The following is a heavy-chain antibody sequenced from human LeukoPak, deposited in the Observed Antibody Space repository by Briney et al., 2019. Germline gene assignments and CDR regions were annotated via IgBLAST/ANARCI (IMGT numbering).Heavy chain of an antibody. CDR2: ISGSGVRT. D-gene: IGHD2-15*01. V-gene: IGHV3-23*01. CDR1: GFTFSNYA. J-gene: IGHJ4*02. Sequence: GGSLRLSCAASGFTFSNYAMSWVRQAPGKGLEWVSGISGSGVRTYYADAVKGRFTISRDNSKNMLYLQMNSLRAEDTAVYYCAKRGGFCSGGNCYSHYFDYWGQGTLVTVSS. CDR3: AKRGGFCSGGNCYSHYFDY.